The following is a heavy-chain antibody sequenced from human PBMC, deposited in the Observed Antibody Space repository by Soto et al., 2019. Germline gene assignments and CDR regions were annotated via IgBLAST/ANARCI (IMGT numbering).Heavy chain of an antibody. Sequence: ETLSLTCTVYGGSFSGFYWSWIRQPPGKGLEWIGEISHSGSTNYNPSLKSRVTMSVDTSKNQFSLKLSSVTAADTAVYYCARGVRYNYDSSGYLNGYWGQGTPVTVSS. V-gene: IGHV4-34*01. J-gene: IGHJ4*02. CDR2: ISHSGST. D-gene: IGHD3-22*01. CDR1: GGSFSGFY. CDR3: ARGVRYNYDSSGYLNGY.